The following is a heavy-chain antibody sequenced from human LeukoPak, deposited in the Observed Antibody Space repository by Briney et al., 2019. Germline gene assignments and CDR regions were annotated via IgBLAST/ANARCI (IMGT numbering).Heavy chain of an antibody. CDR3: AKNGGGQCYSHLDS. J-gene: IGHJ4*02. D-gene: IGHD2-21*01. Sequence: GGALRLLWSCSRFNLRKYALAWERQAPREGLEWVSGISGSGGSTYYVDSVKGRFTISRDNSKNTLYLQMNSLREEDTALYFCAKNGGGQCYSHLDSWGQGNLVTVSS. V-gene: IGHV3-23*01. CDR2: ISGSGGST. CDR1: RFNLRKYA.